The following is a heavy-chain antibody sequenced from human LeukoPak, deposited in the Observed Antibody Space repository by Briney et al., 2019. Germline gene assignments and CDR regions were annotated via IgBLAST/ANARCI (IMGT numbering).Heavy chain of an antibody. Sequence: GSLRLTCAASGFTFSDYSMNWLRQAPGKGLEWISYIFSSSIYTNYADSVKGRFTISRDNAENSLFLQMSSLKAEDTAVYYCARAGTGEGALDIWGQGTMVAVSS. D-gene: IGHD7-27*01. CDR1: GFTFSDYS. V-gene: IGHV3-11*05. CDR3: ARAGTGEGALDI. CDR2: IFSSSIYT. J-gene: IGHJ3*02.